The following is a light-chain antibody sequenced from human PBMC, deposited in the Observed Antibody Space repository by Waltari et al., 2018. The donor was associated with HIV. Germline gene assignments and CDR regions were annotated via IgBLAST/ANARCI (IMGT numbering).Light chain of an antibody. J-gene: IGLJ2*01. CDR2: DID. CDR1: STDSRFYQH. CDR3: ASNRLDSTLV. Sequence: QSALTQPASVSGFPGQTINISCTGISTDSRFYQHVSWYQQHPGSVPRLIIYDIDSRPSGISDHFSGSRSGYSASLTISGLQSGDEAHYFCASNRLDSTLVFGGGTKLTIL. V-gene: IGLV2-14*03.